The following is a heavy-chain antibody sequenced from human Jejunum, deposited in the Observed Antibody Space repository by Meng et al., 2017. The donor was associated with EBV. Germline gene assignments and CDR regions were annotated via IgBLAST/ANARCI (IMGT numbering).Heavy chain of an antibody. CDR1: GFKFSNFA. J-gene: IGHJ4*02. Sequence: QVVEVVGSLVPPGGSLTLSCAASGFKFSNFAMTWVRQAPGKGLEWVSTIRYSGATTYYANSVKGRFTISRDDSKNTVFLQINSLRAEDTAVYYCAKLDGSGWPKRYYFDYWGQGTLVTVSS. V-gene: IGHV3-23*04. D-gene: IGHD6-19*01. CDR3: AKLDGSGWPKRYYFDY. CDR2: IRYSGATT.